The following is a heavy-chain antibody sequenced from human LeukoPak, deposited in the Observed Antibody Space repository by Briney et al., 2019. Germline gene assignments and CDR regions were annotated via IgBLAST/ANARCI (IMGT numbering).Heavy chain of an antibody. CDR1: GFTFSSYW. CDR2: IKRDGSDK. Sequence: GGSLRLSCAASGFTFSSYWMSWVRQAPGKGLEWVANIKRDGSDKYYVGSVEGRFTISRDNDKNSLYLQMSSLRAEDTAIYYCARHRQWLSNWGQGTLVTVSS. D-gene: IGHD6-19*01. J-gene: IGHJ4*02. CDR3: ARHRQWLSN. V-gene: IGHV3-7*01.